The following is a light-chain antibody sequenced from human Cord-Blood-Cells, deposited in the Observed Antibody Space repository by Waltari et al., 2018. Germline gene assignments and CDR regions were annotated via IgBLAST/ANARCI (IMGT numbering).Light chain of an antibody. V-gene: IGKV1-5*03. CDR1: QSISSW. CDR3: QQYNNYMYT. CDR2: KAS. J-gene: IGKJ2*01. Sequence: DIQMTQSPSTLSASVGDRVTITCRASQSISSWLTWYQQKPGKAPKLLIYKASSLESGVPSRFSGRGSGTEITLTISSLQPDDFATYYCQQYNNYMYTFGQGTKLEVK.